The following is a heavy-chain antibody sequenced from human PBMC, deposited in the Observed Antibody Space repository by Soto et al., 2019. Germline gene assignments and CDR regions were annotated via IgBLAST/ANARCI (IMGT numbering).Heavy chain of an antibody. V-gene: IGHV4-59*01. CDR2: IYYSGST. CDR3: ARLSGGVAVDI. Sequence: SENLRLTYTVSGCSISSYYWIWSRQPRGKRLEWIGYIYYSGSTNYNPSLKSRVTISVDTSKNQFSLKLSSVTAADTAVYYCARLSGGVAVDIWGQGTLV. D-gene: IGHD2-8*01. CDR1: GCSISSYY. J-gene: IGHJ3*02.